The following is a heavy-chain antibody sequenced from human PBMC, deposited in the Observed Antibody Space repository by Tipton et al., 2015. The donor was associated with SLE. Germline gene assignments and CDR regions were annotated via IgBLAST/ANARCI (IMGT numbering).Heavy chain of an antibody. J-gene: IGHJ4*02. CDR1: GGSFSGYY. CDR3: TMRRPQVWSFDY. D-gene: IGHD2-8*01. V-gene: IGHV4-34*01. Sequence: LRLSCAVSGGSFSGYYWSWIRQSPEKGLEWIGDISHSGRTNYNPSLKSRVTISIDTSKNQFSLRLTSLTAADTAVYYCTMRRPQVWSFDYWGQGNLLTVSS. CDR2: ISHSGRT.